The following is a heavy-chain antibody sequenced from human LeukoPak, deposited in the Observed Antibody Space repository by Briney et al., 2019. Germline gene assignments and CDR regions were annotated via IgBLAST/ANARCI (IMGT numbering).Heavy chain of an antibody. J-gene: IGHJ4*02. CDR1: GFTFSDYG. CDR2: IWYDGSNK. V-gene: IGHV3-33*06. Sequence: GGSLRLSCTASGFTFSDYGMHWVRQPPGKGLEWVAIIWYDGSNKTYEDSVKGRFTISRDNSKNTLYLQMNSLRAEDTAVYYCAKASDYSNSLFDYWGQGTLVTVSS. CDR3: AKASDYSNSLFDY. D-gene: IGHD4-11*01.